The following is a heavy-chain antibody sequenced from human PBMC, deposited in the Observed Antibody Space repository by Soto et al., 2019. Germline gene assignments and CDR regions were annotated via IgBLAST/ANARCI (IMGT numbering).Heavy chain of an antibody. D-gene: IGHD6-6*01. CDR3: ARVPRSAARYYYYGMDV. CDR1: GYTFTSYG. V-gene: IGHV1-18*01. J-gene: IGHJ6*02. CDR2: ISAYNGNT. Sequence: ASVKVSCKASGYTFTSYGISWVRQAPGQGLEWMGWISAYNGNTNYAQKLQGRVTMTTDTSTSTAYMELRSLRSDDTAVYYCARVPRSAARYYYYGMDVWGQGTTVTVSS.